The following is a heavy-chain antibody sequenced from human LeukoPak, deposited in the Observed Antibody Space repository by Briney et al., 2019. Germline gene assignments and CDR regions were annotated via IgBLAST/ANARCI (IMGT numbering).Heavy chain of an antibody. J-gene: IGHJ4*02. D-gene: IGHD3-22*01. V-gene: IGHV3-21*01. Sequence: GGSLRLSCVASGFTFSSYSMNWVRQAPGKGLEWVSSISSSSSYIYYADSVKGRFTISRDNAKNSLYLQMNSLRAEDTAVYYCARAVPSTYYYDSSGYPDYWGQGTLVTVSS. CDR3: ARAVPSTYYYDSSGYPDY. CDR1: GFTFSSYS. CDR2: ISSSSSYI.